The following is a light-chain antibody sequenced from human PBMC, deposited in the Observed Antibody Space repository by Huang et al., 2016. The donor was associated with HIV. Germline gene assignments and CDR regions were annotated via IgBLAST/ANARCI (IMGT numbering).Light chain of an antibody. V-gene: IGKV4-1*01. J-gene: IGKJ3*01. CDR3: QQYYSTPFT. Sequence: DIVMIQSPDSLAVSLGEGATINCKSSQSLLYSSNNKNYLAWYQQKPGQPPKLLIYWASTRQSGVPDRFSGSGSGTEFTLTISSLQAEDVAVYYCQQYYSTPFTFAPGTKVDV. CDR2: WAS. CDR1: QSLLYSSNNKNY.